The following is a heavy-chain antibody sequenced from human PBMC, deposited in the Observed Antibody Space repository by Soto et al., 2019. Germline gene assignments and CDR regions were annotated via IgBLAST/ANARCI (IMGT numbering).Heavy chain of an antibody. CDR2: ISSSSSTI. CDR3: ARSSWVYYYYYYMDV. CDR1: GFTFSSYS. Sequence: EVQLVESGGGLVQPGGSLRLSCAASGFTFSSYSMNWVRQAPGKGLEWVSYISSSSSTIYYADSVKGRFTISRDNAKNSLYLQINRLRDEDTAVYDCARSSWVYYYYYYMDVWGKGTKVTVSS. J-gene: IGHJ6*03. D-gene: IGHD6-13*01. V-gene: IGHV3-48*02.